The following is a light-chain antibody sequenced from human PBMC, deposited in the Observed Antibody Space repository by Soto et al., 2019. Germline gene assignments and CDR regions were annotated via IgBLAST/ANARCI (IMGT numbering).Light chain of an antibody. V-gene: IGKV3-20*01. J-gene: IGKJ1*01. CDR2: GAS. CDR1: QSVSSSY. CDR3: QQYGSSPGT. Sequence: EIVLTQSPGTLSLSPGERATLSCRASQSVSSSYLAWYQQKPGQAPRLLIYGASSRATGIPDRFSGSGSGTKFTLTISRLEPEDFAVYYCQQYGSSPGTFGQGTKVEIK.